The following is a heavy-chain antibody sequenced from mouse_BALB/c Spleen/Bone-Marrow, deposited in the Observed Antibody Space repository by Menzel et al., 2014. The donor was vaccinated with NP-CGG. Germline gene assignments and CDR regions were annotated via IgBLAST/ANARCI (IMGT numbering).Heavy chain of an antibody. J-gene: IGHJ2*01. CDR1: GHTFTDYY. CDR3: ARSYGNYAYYFDY. V-gene: IGHV1-19*01. D-gene: IGHD2-1*01. Sequence: VQLKESGPELVKPGASVKMSCKASGHTFTDYYMDWVKQSHGESFEWIGRVNPYNGGTSYNQKFKGKATLTVDKSSSTAYMELNSLTSEDSAVYYCARSYGNYAYYFDYWGQGTTLTVSS. CDR2: VNPYNGGT.